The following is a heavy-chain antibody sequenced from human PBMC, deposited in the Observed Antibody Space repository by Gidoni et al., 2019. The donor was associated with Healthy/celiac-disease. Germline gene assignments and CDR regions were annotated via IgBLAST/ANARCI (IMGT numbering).Heavy chain of an antibody. J-gene: IGHJ6*02. CDR1: GFTFSDYY. V-gene: IGHV3-11*01. CDR2: ISSSGSTI. D-gene: IGHD3-3*01. Sequence: QVQLVESGGGLVKPGGSLRLSCAASGFTFSDYYLIWIRQAPGKGLEWVSYISSSGSTIYYADSVKGRFTISRENAKNSLYLQMNSLRAEDTAVYYCARVGGDFWSGYYGPSSYGMDVWGQGTTVTVSS. CDR3: ARVGGDFWSGYYGPSSYGMDV.